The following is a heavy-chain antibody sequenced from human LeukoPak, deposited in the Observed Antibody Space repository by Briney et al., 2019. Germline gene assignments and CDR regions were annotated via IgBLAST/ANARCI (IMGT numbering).Heavy chain of an antibody. D-gene: IGHD6-13*01. J-gene: IGHJ5*02. CDR1: GYTFTSYD. CDR2: MNPNSGNT. Sequence: ASVKVSCKASGYTFTSYDINWVRQATGQRHEWMGCMNPNSGNTGYAQKFQGRVTMTRNTSISTAYMELSSLRSEDTAVYYCARIGSSWYGVAHNWFDPWGQGTLVTVSS. V-gene: IGHV1-8*01. CDR3: ARIGSSWYGVAHNWFDP.